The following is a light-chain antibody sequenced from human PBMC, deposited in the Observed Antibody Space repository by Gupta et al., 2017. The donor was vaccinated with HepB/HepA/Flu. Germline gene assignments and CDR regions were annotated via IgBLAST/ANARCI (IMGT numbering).Light chain of an antibody. CDR2: GAS. CDR3: QQYGGSPLYT. Sequence: NVLTQSPGTLSLSPGERVTLSCRATQSLNNDYLAWYQQKPGQAPRLLIYGASIRATGISARFSGSGSGTDFTLTISRLESEDFAMYYCQQYGGSPLYTFGQGTKLEIK. CDR1: QSLNNDY. J-gene: IGKJ2*01. V-gene: IGKV3-20*01.